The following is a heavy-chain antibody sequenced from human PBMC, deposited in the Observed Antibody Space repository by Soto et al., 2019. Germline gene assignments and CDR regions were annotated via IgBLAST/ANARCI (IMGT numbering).Heavy chain of an antibody. CDR3: ARSYVTSRPIDF. J-gene: IGHJ4*02. CDR2: TNPSDGST. Sequence: QVQLVQSGAEVRKPGASVKVSCEASGYSLTSYYMQWVRRAPGQGLEWMGITNPSDGSTNYAQKFQGRVTMTSDTSTSTVYMEMSSLRAEDTAMYYCARSYVTSRPIDFWGQGTLVTVSS. V-gene: IGHV1-46*01. CDR1: GYSLTSYY. D-gene: IGHD3-10*02.